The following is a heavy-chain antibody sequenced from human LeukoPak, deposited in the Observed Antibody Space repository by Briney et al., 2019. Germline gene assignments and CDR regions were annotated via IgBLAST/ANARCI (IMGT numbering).Heavy chain of an antibody. J-gene: IGHJ4*02. CDR1: GFTVSSSF. Sequence: GGPLRLSCAASGFTVSSSFLSWVRQAPGKGLEWLPILYSDGARTQYADSAKGRFTISRDNSKNTLYLQMNSMRPENTALYYCARLISGSYHLYFDDWGLGNLVTVSS. V-gene: IGHV3-66*01. CDR2: LYSDGART. D-gene: IGHD3-10*01. CDR3: ARLISGSYHLYFDD.